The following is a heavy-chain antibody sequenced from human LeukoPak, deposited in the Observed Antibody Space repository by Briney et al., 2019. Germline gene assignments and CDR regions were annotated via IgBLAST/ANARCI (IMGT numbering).Heavy chain of an antibody. J-gene: IGHJ3*02. D-gene: IGHD2-15*01. CDR2: IYYSGST. V-gene: IGHV4-59*11. CDR3: ARALLSHAFDI. Sequence: SETLSLICTVSGGSISSHYWSWIRQPPGKGLEWIGYIYYSGSTNYNPSLKSRVTISVDTSKNQFSLKLSSVTAADTAVYYCARALLSHAFDIWGQGTMVTVSS. CDR1: GGSISSHY.